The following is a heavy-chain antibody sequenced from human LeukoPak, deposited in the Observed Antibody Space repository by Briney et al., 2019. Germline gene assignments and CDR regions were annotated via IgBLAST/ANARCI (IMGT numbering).Heavy chain of an antibody. CDR1: GFTFSSNW. CDR3: VRDLGGRSGH. Sequence: GGSLRLSCAASGFTFSSNWMHWVRQAPGKGLVWVSRINEDGSTTNYADSVKGRSTIFRDNAKNTLYLQMNSLRAEDTAVYYCVRDLGGRSGHWGRGTLVTVSS. J-gene: IGHJ4*02. D-gene: IGHD1-26*01. V-gene: IGHV3-74*01. CDR2: INEDGSTT.